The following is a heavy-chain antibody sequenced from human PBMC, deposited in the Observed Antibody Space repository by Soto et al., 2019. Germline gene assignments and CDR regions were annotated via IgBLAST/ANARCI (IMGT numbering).Heavy chain of an antibody. CDR2: ISAYNGNT. CDR3: ARDTRGYSYDMMGWYYFDY. J-gene: IGHJ4*02. V-gene: IGHV1-18*01. CDR1: GYTFTSYG. D-gene: IGHD5-18*01. Sequence: GASAKVSCKASGYTFTSYGISWVRQAPGQGLEWMGWISAYNGNTNYAQKLQGRVTMTTDTSTSTAYMELRSLRSDDTAVYYCARDTRGYSYDMMGWYYFDYWGQGTLVTVSS.